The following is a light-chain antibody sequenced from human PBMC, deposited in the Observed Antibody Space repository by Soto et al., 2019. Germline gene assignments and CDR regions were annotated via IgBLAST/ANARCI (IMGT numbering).Light chain of an antibody. Sequence: EIVMTQSPATLSVSPGERATLFCRASQSVSSNLAWYQQKLGQAPRLLIYGASTRATGIPARFSGSGSGTEFTLTISSLQYEDLAVYYCHQYNNWPLYTFGQGTKLEIK. J-gene: IGKJ2*01. CDR2: GAS. CDR1: QSVSSN. CDR3: HQYNNWPLYT. V-gene: IGKV3-15*01.